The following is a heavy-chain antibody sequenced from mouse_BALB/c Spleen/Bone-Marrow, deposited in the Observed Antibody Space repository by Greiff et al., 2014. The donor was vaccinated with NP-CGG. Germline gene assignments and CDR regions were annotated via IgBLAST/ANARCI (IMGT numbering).Heavy chain of an antibody. D-gene: IGHD2-14*01. Sequence: VQLQQSGAELARPGASVKMSCKASGYTFTCYTMHWVKQRPGQGLEWIGYINPSSGYTNYNQKFKDKATLTGDKSSSTAYMQLSSLTSEDSAVYYCARAAYYRYDEGAWFAYWGQGTLVTVSA. CDR3: ARAAYYRYDEGAWFAY. J-gene: IGHJ3*01. CDR1: GYTFTCYT. CDR2: INPSSGYT. V-gene: IGHV1-4*01.